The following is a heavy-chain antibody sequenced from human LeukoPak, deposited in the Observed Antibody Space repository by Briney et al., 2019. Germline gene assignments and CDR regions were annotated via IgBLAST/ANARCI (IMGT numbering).Heavy chain of an antibody. CDR2: ISAYNSNT. V-gene: IGHV1-18*01. Sequence: ASVKVSCKASGYTFIDYAISWVRQAPGQGLEWMGWISAYNSNTNDAQKLQGRVTLTTDTSTSTAYMELRSLRSGDTAVYYCARAARPSPYSSIYFRLPEFDYWGQGTLVTVSS. J-gene: IGHJ4*02. D-gene: IGHD6-13*01. CDR1: GYTFIDYA. CDR3: ARAARPSPYSSIYFRLPEFDY.